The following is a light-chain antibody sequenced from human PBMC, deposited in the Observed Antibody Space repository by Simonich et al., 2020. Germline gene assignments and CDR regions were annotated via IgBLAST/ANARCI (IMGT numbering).Light chain of an antibody. Sequence: QTVVTQEPSLTVSPGGTVTLTCASSTGAVTSGYYPNWFQQKPVKAPSALIYSTSNKHSWTPALFSGSLLGGKAALTLSGVQPEAEAEYYCLLYYGGAVVFGGGTKLTVL. V-gene: IGLV7-43*01. CDR3: LLYYGGAVV. J-gene: IGLJ2*01. CDR2: STS. CDR1: TGAVTSGYY.